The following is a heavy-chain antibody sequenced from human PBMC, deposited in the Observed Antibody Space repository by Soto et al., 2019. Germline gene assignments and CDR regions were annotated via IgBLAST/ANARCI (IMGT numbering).Heavy chain of an antibody. D-gene: IGHD6-19*01. J-gene: IGHJ3*02. V-gene: IGHV4-39*01. CDR3: ARPSGIAVAGTLHDAFDI. CDR2: IYYSGIT. CDR1: GGSISSSSYY. Sequence: SETLSLTCTVSGGSISSSSYYWGWIRQPPGKGLEWIGSIYYSGITYYNPSLKSRVTISVDTSKKQFSLKLSSVTAADTAVYYCARPSGIAVAGTLHDAFDIWGQGTMVTVS.